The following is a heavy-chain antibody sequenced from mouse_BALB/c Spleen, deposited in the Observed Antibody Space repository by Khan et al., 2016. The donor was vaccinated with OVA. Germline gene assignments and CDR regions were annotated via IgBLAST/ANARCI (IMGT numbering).Heavy chain of an antibody. CDR3: ARILIGTTDYAMDY. CDR1: GFSLTSYG. CDR2: IWSGGST. D-gene: IGHD2-14*01. J-gene: IGHJ4*01. Sequence: QVQLKESGPGLVQPSQSLSITCTVSGFSLTSYGVHWVRQSPGKGLEWLGVIWSGGSTDYNAAFISRLSISKDNSKSQVFLNMNNLQANDTTIYYCARILIGTTDYAMDYWGQGTSVTVSS. V-gene: IGHV2-2*02.